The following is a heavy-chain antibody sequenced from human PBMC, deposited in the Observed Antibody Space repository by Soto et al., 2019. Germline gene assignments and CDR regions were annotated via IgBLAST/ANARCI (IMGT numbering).Heavy chain of an antibody. CDR3: ARDPPTGSTLDWFDS. D-gene: IGHD1-7*01. V-gene: IGHV3-21*01. Sequence: EVQLVESGGGLVKPGGSLRLSCAASRFSFSSDSMGWVRQAPGKGLEWVSSISSSGSFMNYADSVKGRFTISRDNAKNSLYLQMTSLKDEDTAVYYCARDPPTGSTLDWFDSWGQGTLVTVSS. J-gene: IGHJ5*01. CDR2: ISSSGSFM. CDR1: RFSFSSDS.